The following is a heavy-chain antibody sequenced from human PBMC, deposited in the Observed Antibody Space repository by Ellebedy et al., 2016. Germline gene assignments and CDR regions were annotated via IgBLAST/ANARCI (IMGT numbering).Heavy chain of an antibody. CDR3: ARHGQWLLLGAFDL. V-gene: IGHV5-10-1*01. D-gene: IGHD6-19*01. J-gene: IGHJ3*01. Sequence: GESLKISCKGTGYNFTNYWISWVRQMPGKGLEWMGRIEPSDSYINYNPSFEGHVTISTDKSISTAYLHWSSLKAPDTAMYYCARHGQWLLLGAFDLWGQGTMVTVSS. CDR1: GYNFTNYW. CDR2: IEPSDSYI.